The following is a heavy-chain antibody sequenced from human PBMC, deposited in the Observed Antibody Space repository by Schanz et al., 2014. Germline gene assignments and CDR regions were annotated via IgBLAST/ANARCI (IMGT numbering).Heavy chain of an antibody. Sequence: VQLVESGGGVVQPGRSLRLSCAGSGFSFSDYGMHWVRQAPGKGLEWVSIIYTDGSTYYADSVRDRFTISRDNSKNMLYLQINNLRAEDTAVYYCARGTDTAMEHRPFDYWGQGTLXTVSS. V-gene: IGHV3-66*01. D-gene: IGHD5-18*01. CDR2: IYTDGST. CDR1: GFSFSDYG. J-gene: IGHJ4*02. CDR3: ARGTDTAMEHRPFDY.